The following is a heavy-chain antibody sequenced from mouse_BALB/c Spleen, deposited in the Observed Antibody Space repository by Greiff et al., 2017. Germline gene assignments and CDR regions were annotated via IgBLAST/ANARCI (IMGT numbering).Heavy chain of an antibody. CDR3: ARSGDYDTVPFAY. CDR1: GYAFSSSW. CDR2: IYPGDGDT. Sequence: QVQLQQSGPELVKPGASVKISCKASGYAFSSSWMNWVKQRPGQGLEWIGRIYPGDGDTNYNGKFKGKATLTADKSSSTAYMQLSSLTSVDSAVYFCARSGDYDTVPFAYWGQGTLVTVSA. V-gene: IGHV1-82*01. D-gene: IGHD2-4*01. J-gene: IGHJ3*01.